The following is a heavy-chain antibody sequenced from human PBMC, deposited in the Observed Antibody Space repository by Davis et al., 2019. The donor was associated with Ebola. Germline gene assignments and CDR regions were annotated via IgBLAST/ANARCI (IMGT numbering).Heavy chain of an antibody. CDR2: IDTDGSTT. CDR1: GFTVSSNY. V-gene: IGHV3-74*01. J-gene: IGHJ4*02. CDR3: ARDVGGRAGY. Sequence: PGGSLRLSCAASGFTVSSNYMNWVRHAPGKGLEWVSRIDTDGSTTNYADSVRGRFTISRDNAKNTLFLQMNSLRADDTAVYYCARDVGGRAGYWGQGTLVTVSS.